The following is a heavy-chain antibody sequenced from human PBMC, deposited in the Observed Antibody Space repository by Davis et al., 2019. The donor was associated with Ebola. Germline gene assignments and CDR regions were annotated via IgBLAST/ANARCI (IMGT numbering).Heavy chain of an antibody. V-gene: IGHV3-23*01. CDR1: GFTFSSYA. Sequence: GESLKISCTASGFTFSSYAMSWVRQAPGKGLEWVSTISGSGGSTNYADSVKGRFTISRDNSKNTLYLQMKSLRAEDTAVYYCARPVASSKYYFDYWGQGTLVTVSS. CDR2: ISGSGGST. J-gene: IGHJ4*02. CDR3: ARPVASSKYYFDY. D-gene: IGHD5-12*01.